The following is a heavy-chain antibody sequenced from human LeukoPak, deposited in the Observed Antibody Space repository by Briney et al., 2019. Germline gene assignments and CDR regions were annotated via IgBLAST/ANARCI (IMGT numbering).Heavy chain of an antibody. J-gene: IGHJ6*03. D-gene: IGHD3-10*01. CDR1: GGSFSGYY. Sequence: SETLSLTCAVYGGSFSGYYWSWIRQPPGKGLEWIGEINHSGSTNYNPSLKSRVTISVDTSKNQFSLKLSSVTAADTAVYYCARNYYGSGTRYYMDVWGKGPRSPSP. CDR2: INHSGST. V-gene: IGHV4-34*01. CDR3: ARNYYGSGTRYYMDV.